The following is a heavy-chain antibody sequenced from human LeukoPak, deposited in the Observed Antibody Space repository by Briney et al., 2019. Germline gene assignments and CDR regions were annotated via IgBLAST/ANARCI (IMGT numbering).Heavy chain of an antibody. D-gene: IGHD3-10*02. CDR1: GFTFSSYG. CDR2: IRCDGSNK. J-gene: IGHJ6*04. CDR3: AELGITMIGGV. V-gene: IGHV3-30*02. Sequence: GGSLRLSCAASGFTFSSYGMHWVRQAPGKGLEWVAFIRCDGSNKYYADSVKGRFTISRDNAKNSLYLQMNSLRAEDTAVYYCAELGITMIGGVWGKGTTVTISS.